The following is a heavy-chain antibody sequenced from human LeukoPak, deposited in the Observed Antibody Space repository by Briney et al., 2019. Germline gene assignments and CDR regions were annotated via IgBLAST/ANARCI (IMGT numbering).Heavy chain of an antibody. CDR2: ISYDGSNK. Sequence: GGSLRLSCAASGFTFSSYSMHWVRQAPGKGLEWVAVISYDGSNKYYADSVKGRFTISRENSKNTLYLQMNSLRAEDTAVYYCTTVTTPDYWGQGTLVTVSS. CDR1: GFTFSSYS. D-gene: IGHD4-17*01. V-gene: IGHV3-30*03. CDR3: TTVTTPDY. J-gene: IGHJ4*02.